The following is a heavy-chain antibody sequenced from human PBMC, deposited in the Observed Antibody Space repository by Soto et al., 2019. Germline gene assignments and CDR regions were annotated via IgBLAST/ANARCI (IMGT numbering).Heavy chain of an antibody. Sequence: KPSETLSLTCAVYGGSFSGYYWSWIRQPPGKGLEWIGEINHSGSTNYNPSLKSRVTISVDTSKNQFSLKLSSVTAADTAVYYCARGASGYSYVWGQGTLVTVSS. CDR1: GGSFSGYY. CDR3: ARGASGYSYV. J-gene: IGHJ4*02. D-gene: IGHD5-18*01. V-gene: IGHV4-34*01. CDR2: INHSGST.